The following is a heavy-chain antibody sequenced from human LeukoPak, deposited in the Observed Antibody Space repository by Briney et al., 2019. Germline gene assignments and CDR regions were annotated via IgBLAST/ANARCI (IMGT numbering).Heavy chain of an antibody. Sequence: GESLKISCKGSGYSFTSYWNGWVRQMPGKGLEWMVIIYPGDSDTRYSPSFQGQVTISADKSISTAYLQWSSLKASDTAMYYCARQGGSIAARRYYLDYWGQGTLVTVSS. J-gene: IGHJ4*02. CDR1: GYSFTSYW. CDR2: IYPGDSDT. D-gene: IGHD6-6*01. CDR3: ARQGGSIAARRYYLDY. V-gene: IGHV5-51*01.